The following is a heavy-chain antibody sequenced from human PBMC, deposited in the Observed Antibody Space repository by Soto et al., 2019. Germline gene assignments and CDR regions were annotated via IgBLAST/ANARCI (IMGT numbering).Heavy chain of an antibody. CDR2: ISFSGGVT. CDR3: VRSRQWAPLGMFDF. V-gene: IGHV3-23*01. Sequence: HPGGSLRLSCAASGFTFSSYAMNWVRQAPGKGLEWVAGISFSGGVTFYAEPVKGRFTISRDNSENTLYLQMNSLSADDTALYYCVRSRQWAPLGMFDFWGQGTLVTVSS. J-gene: IGHJ4*02. CDR1: GFTFSSYA. D-gene: IGHD1-26*01.